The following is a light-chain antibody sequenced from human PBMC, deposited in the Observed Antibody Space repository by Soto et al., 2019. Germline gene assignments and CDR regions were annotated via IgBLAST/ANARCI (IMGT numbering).Light chain of an antibody. V-gene: IGKV3-20*01. J-gene: IGKJ4*01. CDR3: QQYGSSPRT. Sequence: EIVLTQSPGTLSLSPGERATLSCRASQSVSSSYVARYQQRPGQAPRVLIYGASSRASGIPDRFSGSGSGTDFTLTISGLEPEDVAVYYCQQYGSSPRTFGGGTKVEIK. CDR2: GAS. CDR1: QSVSSSY.